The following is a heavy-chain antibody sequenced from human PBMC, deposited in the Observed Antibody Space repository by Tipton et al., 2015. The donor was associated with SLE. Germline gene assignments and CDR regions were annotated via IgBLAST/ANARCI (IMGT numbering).Heavy chain of an antibody. J-gene: IGHJ2*01. V-gene: IGHV4-61*02. CDR3: ARDRRGWYFDL. CDR2: INARRST. CDR1: RASISSDSYY. Sequence: LRLSCTVSRASISSDSYYWTWIRQPAGKGLEWIGRINARRSTNYNPSLKSRVTISVDTSKNQFSLKLSSVTAADTAVYYCARDRRGWYFDLWGRGTLVTVSS. D-gene: IGHD3-10*01.